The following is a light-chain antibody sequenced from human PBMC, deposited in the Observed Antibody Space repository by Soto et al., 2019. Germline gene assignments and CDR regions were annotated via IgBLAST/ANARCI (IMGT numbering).Light chain of an antibody. CDR1: SSNIGKTY. Sequence: TQPPSMSAAPGQKVTISCSGSSSNIGKTYVSWYQQFPGTAPKLLIYDNNKRPSGIPDRFSGSKSGTSATLGITGLQTGDEADYYCGTWDSSLTAVVFGGGTKVTVL. CDR2: DNN. J-gene: IGLJ2*01. V-gene: IGLV1-51*01. CDR3: GTWDSSLTAVV.